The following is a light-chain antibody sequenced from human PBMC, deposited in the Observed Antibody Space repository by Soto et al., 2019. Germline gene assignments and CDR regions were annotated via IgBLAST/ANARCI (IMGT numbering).Light chain of an antibody. J-gene: IGLJ3*02. V-gene: IGLV2-14*01. CDR3: SSYTSSRIWV. CDR2: QVT. Sequence: QSVLTQPASVSGSSGQSITISCTGTSSDVGGHNYVSWYQQYPGKAPKLLIYQVTNRPSGVSNRFSGSKSGNTASLTISGLQAEDEADYYCSSYTSSRIWVFGGGTKLTVL. CDR1: SSDVGGHNY.